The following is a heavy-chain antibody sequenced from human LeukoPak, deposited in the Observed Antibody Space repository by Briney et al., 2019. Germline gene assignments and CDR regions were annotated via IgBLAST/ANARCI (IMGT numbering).Heavy chain of an antibody. J-gene: IGHJ6*03. D-gene: IGHD4-17*01. Sequence: TPSETLSLXCTVSGGSISSYYWSWIRQPPGKGLEWIGYIYYSGSTNYNPSLKSRVTISVDTSKNQFSLKLSSVTAADTAVYYCARGSTVTYYYMDVWGKGTTVTVSS. CDR2: IYYSGST. V-gene: IGHV4-59*01. CDR1: GGSISSYY. CDR3: ARGSTVTYYYMDV.